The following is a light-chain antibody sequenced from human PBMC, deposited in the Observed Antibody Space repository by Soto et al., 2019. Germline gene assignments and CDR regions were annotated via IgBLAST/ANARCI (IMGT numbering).Light chain of an antibody. Sequence: QSVLTQPPSASGTPGQRVTISCSGSSSTIGSNSVNWYQQLPGTAPKLLIYSNNQRPSGVPDRFSGSKSGTSASLAISGLQSEDEGDYYCAAWDDSLNGVVFGGGTKVTVL. CDR3: AAWDDSLNGVV. J-gene: IGLJ2*01. CDR1: SSTIGSNS. V-gene: IGLV1-44*01. CDR2: SNN.